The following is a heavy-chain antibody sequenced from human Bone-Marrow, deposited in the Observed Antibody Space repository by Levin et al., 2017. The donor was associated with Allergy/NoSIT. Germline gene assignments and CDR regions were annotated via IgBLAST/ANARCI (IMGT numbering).Heavy chain of an antibody. Sequence: SCAASGFTFSTYWMHWVRQAPGKGLVWLSSISSDGSATRSADSVKGRSTISRDNAKNTLYLQMNSLRAEDTAVYYCARQYSTGWYHAFDCWGQGTLVTVSS. CDR1: GFTFSTYW. CDR2: ISSDGSAT. V-gene: IGHV3-74*01. J-gene: IGHJ4*02. CDR3: ARQYSTGWYHAFDC. D-gene: IGHD6-19*01.